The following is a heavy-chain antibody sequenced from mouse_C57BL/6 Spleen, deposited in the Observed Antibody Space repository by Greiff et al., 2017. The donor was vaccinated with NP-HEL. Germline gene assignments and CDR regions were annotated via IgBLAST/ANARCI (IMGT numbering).Heavy chain of an antibody. D-gene: IGHD1-1*01. V-gene: IGHV1-63*01. CDR3: ARRGTTVVAPFDY. Sequence: VKLQESGAELVRPGTSVKMSCKASGYTFTNYWIGWAKQRPGHGLEWIGDIYPGGGYTNYNEKFKGKATLPADKSSSTAYMQFSSLTSEDSAIYYCARRGTTVVAPFDYWGQGTTLTVSS. CDR1: GYTFTNYW. CDR2: IYPGGGYT. J-gene: IGHJ2*01.